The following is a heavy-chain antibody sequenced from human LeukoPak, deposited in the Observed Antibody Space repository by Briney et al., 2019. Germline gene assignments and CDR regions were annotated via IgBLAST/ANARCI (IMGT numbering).Heavy chain of an antibody. J-gene: IGHJ4*02. CDR3: AREESSSSLGY. Sequence: SVTVSCTASGGTFSIYAISWVRQAPGQGLEWMGRIIPILGIANYAQKFQXGVTITADKSTSTAYMELSSLRSADTAVYYCAREESSSSLGYWGQGTLVTVSS. V-gene: IGHV1-69*04. CDR2: IIPILGIA. CDR1: GGTFSIYA. D-gene: IGHD6-6*01.